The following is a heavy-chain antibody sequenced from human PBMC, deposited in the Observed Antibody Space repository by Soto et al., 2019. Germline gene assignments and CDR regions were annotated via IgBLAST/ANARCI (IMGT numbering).Heavy chain of an antibody. CDR2: IYYSGST. CDR3: ARVSYDILTGYYPYYFDY. V-gene: IGHV4-59*01. J-gene: IGHJ4*02. Sequence: PSETLSLTCTVSGGSISSYYWSWIRQPPGKGLEWIGYIYYSGSTNYNPSLKSRVTISVDTSKNQFSLKLSSVTAADTAVYYCARVSYDILTGYYPYYFDYWGQGTLVTVSS. D-gene: IGHD3-9*01. CDR1: GGSISSYY.